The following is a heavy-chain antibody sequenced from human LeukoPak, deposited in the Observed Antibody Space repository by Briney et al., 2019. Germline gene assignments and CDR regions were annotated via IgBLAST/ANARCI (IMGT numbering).Heavy chain of an antibody. J-gene: IGHJ4*02. D-gene: IGHD4-17*01. CDR2: IRYDGSNK. CDR3: AKDSGDYGERLGY. Sequence: PGGSLRLSCAASGFTFSSYAMSWVRQAPGKGLEWVAFIRYDGSNKYYADSVKGRFTISRDNSKSTLYLQMNSLRAEDTAVYYCAKDSGDYGERLGYWGQGTLVTVSS. CDR1: GFTFSSYA. V-gene: IGHV3-30*02.